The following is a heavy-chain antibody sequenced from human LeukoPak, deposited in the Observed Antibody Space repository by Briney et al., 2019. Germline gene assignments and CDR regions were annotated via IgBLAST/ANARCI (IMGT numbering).Heavy chain of an antibody. CDR2: INHSGST. Sequence: KPSETLSLTCAVYGGSFSGYYWSWIRQPPGKGLEWIGEINHSGSTNYNPSIESRVTISVDTSKNQFSLKLSSVTAADTAVYYCARGRSEPYDILIGYYRGPSSGPADYWGQGTLVTVSS. V-gene: IGHV4-34*01. J-gene: IGHJ4*02. CDR1: GGSFSGYY. CDR3: ARGRSEPYDILIGYYRGPSSGPADY. D-gene: IGHD3-9*01.